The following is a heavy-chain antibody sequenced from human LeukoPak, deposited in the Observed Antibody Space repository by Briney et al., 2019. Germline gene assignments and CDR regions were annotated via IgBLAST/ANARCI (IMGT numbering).Heavy chain of an antibody. J-gene: IGHJ4*02. V-gene: IGHV3-9*01. D-gene: IGHD4-17*01. CDR1: GFTFDDYA. CDR3: AKDIQYGDGPFDY. Sequence: GRSLRLSCAASGFTFDDYAMHWVRQAPGKGLEWVSGISWNSGSIGYADSVKGRFTISRDNAKNSLYLQMSSLRAEDTALYYCAKDIQYGDGPFDYWGQGTLVTVSS. CDR2: ISWNSGSI.